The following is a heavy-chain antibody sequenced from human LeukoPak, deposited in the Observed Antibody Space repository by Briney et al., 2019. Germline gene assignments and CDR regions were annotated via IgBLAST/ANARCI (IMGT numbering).Heavy chain of an antibody. Sequence: PGGSLRLSCAASGLTYSSNWMHWVRQAPGKGLVWVSRVSGDGSITYYADSVKGRFTMSRDNAKNTLYLQINSLRVEDTAVYYCARQNYGNPDYWGQGTLVTVSS. D-gene: IGHD3-16*01. CDR1: GLTYSSNW. CDR2: VSGDGSIT. J-gene: IGHJ4*02. CDR3: ARQNYGNPDY. V-gene: IGHV3-74*01.